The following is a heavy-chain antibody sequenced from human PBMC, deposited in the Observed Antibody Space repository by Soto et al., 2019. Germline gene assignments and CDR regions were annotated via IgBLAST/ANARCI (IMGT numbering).Heavy chain of an antibody. D-gene: IGHD1-26*01. CDR2: LLYDGSNK. V-gene: IGHV3-30-3*01. J-gene: IGHJ4*02. CDR1: GFTFSIYE. Sequence: QVQLVESGGGVVQPGRSLRLSCAASGFTFSIYEMHWFRQAPGKGLEWVAVLLYDGSNKYYADSVEGRFTISRDISKRTLYLQMASLKTEDSAVYFCARGGNRKFDYWGRGTLVAVSS. CDR3: ARGGNRKFDY.